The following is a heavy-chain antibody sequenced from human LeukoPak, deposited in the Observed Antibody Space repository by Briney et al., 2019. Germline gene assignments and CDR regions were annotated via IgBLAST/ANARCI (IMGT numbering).Heavy chain of an antibody. J-gene: IGHJ3*02. CDR2: INHSGST. CDR3: AREGDSSGYHDAFDI. V-gene: IGHV4-34*01. CDR1: GGSFSGYY. D-gene: IGHD3-22*01. Sequence: ETLSLTCAVYGGSFSGYYWSWIRQPPGKGLEWIGEINHSGSTNYNPSLKSRVTISVDTSKNQFSLKLSSVTAADTAVYYCAREGDSSGYHDAFDIWGQGTMVTVSS.